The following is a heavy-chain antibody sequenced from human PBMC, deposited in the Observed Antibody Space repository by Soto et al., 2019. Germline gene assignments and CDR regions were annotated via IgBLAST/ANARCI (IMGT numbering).Heavy chain of an antibody. J-gene: IGHJ4*02. CDR2: IYHRGIT. CDR3: ARTARLFDN. D-gene: IGHD6-25*01. Sequence: PSETLSLTCTVSGDSISSPYWSWIRHPQGKGVECIGYIYHRGITNYNPSLKSRVTVSRDTSKNQFSLKLSSVTAADTAVYYCARTARLFDNWGQGILVTVSS. CDR1: GDSISSPY. V-gene: IGHV4-59*11.